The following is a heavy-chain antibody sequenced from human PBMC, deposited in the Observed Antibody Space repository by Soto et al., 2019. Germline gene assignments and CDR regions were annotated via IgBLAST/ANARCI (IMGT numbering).Heavy chain of an antibody. CDR1: GYPFTTYY. J-gene: IGHJ4*02. D-gene: IGHD3-10*01. Sequence: HVQLVQSGTEVKKPGASVRVSCMVSGYPFTTYYIHWVRQAPGQGLEWMGWIDPRSGGTVYEQKFQGRVTMTRDTSISTVYMDLSGLTSGDTALYYCATDDYGIFPYWGQGSLVTVSS. V-gene: IGHV1-2*02. CDR2: IDPRSGGT. CDR3: ATDDYGIFPY.